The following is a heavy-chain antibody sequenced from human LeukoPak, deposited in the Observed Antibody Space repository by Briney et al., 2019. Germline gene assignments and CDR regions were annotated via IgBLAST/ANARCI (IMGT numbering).Heavy chain of an antibody. J-gene: IGHJ6*03. Sequence: GGSLRLPCAASGFTFSSYGMHWVRQAPGKGLEWVAYIQYDGSNEQYADSVKGRFSISRDSSKNMLYLQMNSLRAEDTAVYYCAKDRCSNGIGCYYYYMDVWGKGITVTISS. V-gene: IGHV3-30*02. CDR3: AKDRCSNGIGCYYYYMDV. CDR1: GFTFSSYG. CDR2: IQYDGSNE. D-gene: IGHD2-8*01.